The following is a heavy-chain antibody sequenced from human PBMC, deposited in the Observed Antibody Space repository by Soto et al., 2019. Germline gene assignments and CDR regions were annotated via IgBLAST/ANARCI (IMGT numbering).Heavy chain of an antibody. V-gene: IGHV4-59*01. CDR2: IYYTGST. D-gene: IGHD2-15*01. CDR1: GGSISSYY. CDR3: ARDRRGYCSGGSCYSGGWFDP. Sequence: SETLSLTCTVSGGSISSYYWSWIRQSPGKGLEWIGYIYYTGSTNYNPSLKSRVTISVDTSKNQFSLKMRSVTAADTAVYYCARDRRGYCSGGSCYSGGWFDPWGQGTLVTVSS. J-gene: IGHJ5*02.